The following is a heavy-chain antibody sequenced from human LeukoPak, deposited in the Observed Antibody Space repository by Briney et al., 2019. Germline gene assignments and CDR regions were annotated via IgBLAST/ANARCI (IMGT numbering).Heavy chain of an antibody. CDR2: IYHSGTT. Sequence: SETLSLTCSVSGGSITSSSYYWGWIRQPPGKGLEWIGTIYHSGTTYYNPSLKSRVTISVDTSKNQFSLKVSSVTAADTAMLYCARWTTTATMGAFDIWGQGTMVTVCS. CDR1: GGSITSSSYY. D-gene: IGHD4-17*01. J-gene: IGHJ3*02. V-gene: IGHV4-39*07. CDR3: ARWTTTATMGAFDI.